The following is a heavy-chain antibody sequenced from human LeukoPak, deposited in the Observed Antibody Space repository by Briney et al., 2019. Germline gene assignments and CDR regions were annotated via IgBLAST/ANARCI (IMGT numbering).Heavy chain of an antibody. D-gene: IGHD4-17*01. J-gene: IGHJ4*02. CDR2: IYSGGST. V-gene: IGHV3-53*01. CDR1: GLTVSGNY. Sequence: PGGSLRLSCAASGLTVSGNYMSRVRQAPGKGLEWVSVIYSGGSTYYADSVKGRFTISRDNSKNTLYLQMKSLRAEDTAVYYCATVQTTETTVYFDYWGQGTLVTVSS. CDR3: ATVQTTETTVYFDY.